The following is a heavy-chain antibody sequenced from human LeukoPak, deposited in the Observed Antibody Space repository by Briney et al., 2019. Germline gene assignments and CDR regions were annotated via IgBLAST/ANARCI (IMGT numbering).Heavy chain of an antibody. J-gene: IGHJ4*02. CDR3: AILTVTTAY. CDR1: GFTFSNAW. D-gene: IGHD4-17*01. Sequence: GGSLRLSCAASGFTFSNAWMSWVRQAPGKGLEWVGRIKSKTDGGTTDYAAPVKGRFTISRDDSKNTLYLQMYSLRAEDTAVYYCAILTVTTAYWGQGTLVTVSS. CDR2: IKSKTDGGTT. V-gene: IGHV3-15*01.